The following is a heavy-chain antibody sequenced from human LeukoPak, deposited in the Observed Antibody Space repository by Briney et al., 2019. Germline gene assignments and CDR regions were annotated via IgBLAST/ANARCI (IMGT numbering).Heavy chain of an antibody. Sequence: SQTLSLTCAVSGDSVSINSVAWNWIRQSPSRGLEWLGRAYYRSKWYTDYALSVKSRISINPDTSKNQFSLQLNSVTPEDTAVYYCAREMRVVITAYYFDYWGQGTLVTVSS. D-gene: IGHD2-21*01. CDR3: AREMRVVITAYYFDY. CDR1: GDSVSINSVA. J-gene: IGHJ4*02. V-gene: IGHV6-1*01. CDR2: AYYRSKWYT.